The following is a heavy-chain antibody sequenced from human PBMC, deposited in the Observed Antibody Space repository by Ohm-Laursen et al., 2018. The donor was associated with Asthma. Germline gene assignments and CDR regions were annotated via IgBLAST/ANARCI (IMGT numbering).Heavy chain of an antibody. CDR1: GYTFTSYA. D-gene: IGHD2-15*01. J-gene: IGHJ5*02. V-gene: IGHV1-3*01. CDR2: INAGNGNT. Sequence: ASVKVSCKASGYTFTSYAMHWVRQAPGQRLEWMGWINAGNGNTKYSQKFQGRVTITRDTSASTAYMELRSLRSDDTAVYFCARWGGYCSDSTCYSGWFDPWGQGTLVTVSS. CDR3: ARWGGYCSDSTCYSGWFDP.